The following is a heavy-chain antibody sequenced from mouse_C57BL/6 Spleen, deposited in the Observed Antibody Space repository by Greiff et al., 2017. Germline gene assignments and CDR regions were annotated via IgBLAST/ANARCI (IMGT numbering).Heavy chain of an antibody. CDR3: ARGDGYLDY. D-gene: IGHD2-3*01. J-gene: IGHJ4*01. V-gene: IGHV1-43*01. CDR1: GYSFTGYY. Sequence: EVMLVESGPELVKPGASVKISCKASGYSFTGYYMHWVKQSPEKSLEWIGEINPSTGGTSYNQKFKGKATLTVDKSSSTAYMQLKSLTSEDSAVYYCARGDGYLDYWGQGTSVTVSA. CDR2: INPSTGGT.